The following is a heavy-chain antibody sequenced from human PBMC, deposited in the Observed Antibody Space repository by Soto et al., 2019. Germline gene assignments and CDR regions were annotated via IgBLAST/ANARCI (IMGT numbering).Heavy chain of an antibody. CDR3: ATGRYRIRGPAATNWFDP. V-gene: IGHV4-30-4*01. Sequence: SSETLSLTCTVSGGSISSGDYYWSWIRQPPGKGLEWIGYIYYSGSTYYNPSLKSRVTISVDTSKNQFSLKLSSVTAADTAVYYCATGRYRIRGPAATNWFDPWGQGTLVTVSS. J-gene: IGHJ5*02. CDR1: GGSISSGDYY. CDR2: IYYSGST. D-gene: IGHD2-15*01.